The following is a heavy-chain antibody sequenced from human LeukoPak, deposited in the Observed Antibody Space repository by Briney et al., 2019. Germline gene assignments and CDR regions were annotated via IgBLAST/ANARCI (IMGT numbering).Heavy chain of an antibody. CDR2: IKQDGSEK. J-gene: IGHJ4*02. D-gene: IGHD1-1*01. Sequence: GGSLRLSCAASGFTFSNYAMSWVRQAPGKGLEWVANIKQDGSEKYYVDSVKGRFTISRDNAKNSLYLQMNSLRAEDTAVYYCAREWGTTGTSEPDYWGQGTLVTVSS. CDR1: GFTFSNYA. V-gene: IGHV3-7*01. CDR3: AREWGTTGTSEPDY.